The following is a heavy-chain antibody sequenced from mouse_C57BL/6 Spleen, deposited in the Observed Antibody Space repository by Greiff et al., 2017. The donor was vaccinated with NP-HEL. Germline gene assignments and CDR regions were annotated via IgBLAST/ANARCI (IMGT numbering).Heavy chain of an antibody. CDR3: ARGGRVVDFDY. J-gene: IGHJ2*01. D-gene: IGHD1-1*01. Sequence: VQLVESGAELVRPGTSVKVSCKASGYAFTNYLIEWVKQRPGQGLEWIGVINPGSGGTNYNEKFKGKATLTADKSSSTAYMQLSSLTSEDSAVYFCARGGRVVDFDYWGQGTTLTVSS. CDR2: INPGSGGT. CDR1: GYAFTNYL. V-gene: IGHV1-54*01.